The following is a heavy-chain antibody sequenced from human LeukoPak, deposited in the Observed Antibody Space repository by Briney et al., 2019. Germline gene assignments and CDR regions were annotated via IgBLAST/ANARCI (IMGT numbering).Heavy chain of an antibody. Sequence: SGTLSLTCVVSGGSISSYNWWSLVRQPPGKGLEWIGEIYHSGSTNYNPSLKSRVTISLDKSKNQFSLKLSSVTAADTAVYYCATTAAAGTRLAWFDPWGQGTLVTVSS. CDR1: GGSISSYNW. V-gene: IGHV4-4*02. D-gene: IGHD6-13*01. CDR3: ATTAAAGTRLAWFDP. CDR2: IYHSGST. J-gene: IGHJ5*02.